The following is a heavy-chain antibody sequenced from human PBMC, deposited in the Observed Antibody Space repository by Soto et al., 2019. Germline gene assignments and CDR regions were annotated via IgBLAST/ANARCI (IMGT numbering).Heavy chain of an antibody. CDR2: INGDGSGT. CDR3: ARGIFGSGTANDY. D-gene: IGHD3-10*01. J-gene: IGHJ4*02. CDR1: GFTFSGSW. Sequence: EVQLVESGGGLVQPGGSLRLSCAASGFTFSGSWMHWVRQAPGKGLVWVSRINGDGSGTSYAEFVKGRFTISRDDAKNTLFLQMNGLRAEDTAVYYCARGIFGSGTANDYWGQGTLVTVS. V-gene: IGHV3-74*01.